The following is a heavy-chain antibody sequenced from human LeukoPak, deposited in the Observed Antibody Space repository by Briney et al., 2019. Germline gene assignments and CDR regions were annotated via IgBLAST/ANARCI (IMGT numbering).Heavy chain of an antibody. J-gene: IGHJ6*03. CDR2: ISSSSSYI. CDR3: ASDSSVYYYYMDV. V-gene: IGHV3-21*01. Sequence: GGSLRLSCAASGFTFSSYAMSWVRQAPGKGLEWVSSISSSSSYIYYADSVKGRFTISRDNAKNSLYLQMNSLRAEDTAVYYCASDSSVYYYYMDVWGKGTTVTVSS. CDR1: GFTFSSYA. D-gene: IGHD6-6*01.